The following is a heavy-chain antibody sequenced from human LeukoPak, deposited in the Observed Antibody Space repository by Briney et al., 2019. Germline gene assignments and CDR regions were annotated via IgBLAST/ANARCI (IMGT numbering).Heavy chain of an antibody. CDR3: ARLLYGGSHWTSPYGMDV. CDR1: GYSFTSYW. D-gene: IGHD1-26*01. CDR2: IYPGDSDT. Sequence: HGESLKISCKGSGYSFTSYWIGWVRQMPGKGLEWMGIIYPGDSDTRYSPSFQGQVTISADKSISTAYLQWSSLKASDTAMYYCARLLYGGSHWTSPYGMDVWGQGTTVTVSS. J-gene: IGHJ6*02. V-gene: IGHV5-51*01.